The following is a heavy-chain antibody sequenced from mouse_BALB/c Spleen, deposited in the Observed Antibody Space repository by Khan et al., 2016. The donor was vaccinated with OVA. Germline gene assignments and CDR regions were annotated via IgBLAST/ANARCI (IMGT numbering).Heavy chain of an antibody. CDR3: TRDRIDY. CDR1: GYPFTTYW. J-gene: IGHJ2*01. Sequence: QVQLQQSGAELAKPGASVKMSCKASGYPFTTYWMHWVKQRPGQGLEWIGYINPTSGYTDYNEKFKDRATLSADKSSSTAYMQLSSLRSEDSAVYYCTRDRIDYGGQGTTLTGSS. V-gene: IGHV1-7*01. CDR2: INPTSGYT.